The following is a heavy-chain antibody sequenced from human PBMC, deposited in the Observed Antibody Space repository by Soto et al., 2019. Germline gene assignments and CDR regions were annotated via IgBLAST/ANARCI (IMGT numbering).Heavy chain of an antibody. CDR2: IFYRGGT. V-gene: IGHV4-59*01. CDR1: GDSISTYY. CDR3: ARLQMVEKVVDY. Sequence: SETLSLTCTVSGDSISTYYWTWVRQPPGKGLEWIGYIFYRGGTAYNPSLKSRVTMSLDVSKKQISLKLTSVTAADSATYFCARLQMVEKVVDYWGPGTLVTVSS. D-gene: IGHD2-8*01. J-gene: IGHJ4*02.